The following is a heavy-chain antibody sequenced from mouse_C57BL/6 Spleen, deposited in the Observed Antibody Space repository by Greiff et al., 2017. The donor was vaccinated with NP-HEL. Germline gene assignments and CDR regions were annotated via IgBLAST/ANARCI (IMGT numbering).Heavy chain of an antibody. CDR1: GYTFTSYW. Sequence: VQLQQSGAELVRPGSSVKLSCKASGYTFTSYWMHWVKQRPIQGLEWIGNIDPSDSETHYNQKFKDKATLTVDKSSSTAYMQLSSLTSEDSSVYYCARQSYYDYDRYAMDYWGQGTSVTVSS. V-gene: IGHV1-52*01. D-gene: IGHD2-4*01. CDR3: ARQSYYDYDRYAMDY. J-gene: IGHJ4*01. CDR2: IDPSDSET.